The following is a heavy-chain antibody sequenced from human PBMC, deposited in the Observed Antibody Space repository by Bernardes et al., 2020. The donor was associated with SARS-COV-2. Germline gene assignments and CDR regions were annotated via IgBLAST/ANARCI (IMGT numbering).Heavy chain of an antibody. CDR3: ARDPVHPFRFDP. J-gene: IGHJ5*02. CDR2: IYSGGST. Sequence: GGSLRLSCAASGFTVSSNYMSWVRQAPGKGLEWVSVIYSGGSTYYADSVKGRFTISRDNSKNTLYLQMNSLRAEDTAVYYCARDPVHPFRFDPWGQGTLVTVSS. CDR1: GFTVSSNY. D-gene: IGHD2-21*01. V-gene: IGHV3-66*01.